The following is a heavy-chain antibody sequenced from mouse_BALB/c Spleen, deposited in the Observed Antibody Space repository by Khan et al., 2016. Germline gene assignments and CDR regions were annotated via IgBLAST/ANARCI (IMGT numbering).Heavy chain of an antibody. CDR3: ASRYDYFDY. CDR2: ISSGGGST. CDR1: GFAFSSYD. V-gene: IGHV5-12-1*01. J-gene: IGHJ2*01. Sequence: EVELVESGGGLVKPGGSLKLSCAASGFAFSSYDMSWVRQTPEKRLEWVAYISSGGGSTYYPDTVKGRFTISRDHAKHTLYLQMSSLKSEDTARYYCASRYDYFDYWGQGTTLTVSS. D-gene: IGHD2-14*01.